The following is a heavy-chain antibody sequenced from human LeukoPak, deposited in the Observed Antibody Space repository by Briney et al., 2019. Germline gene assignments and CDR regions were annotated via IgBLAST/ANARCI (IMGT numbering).Heavy chain of an antibody. J-gene: IGHJ4*02. CDR2: IELSDSYT. CDR3: ARHGTGFSGPDSFDY. V-gene: IGHV5-10-1*01. D-gene: IGHD3-9*01. Sequence: GEALKISCKGSGYSFTSYWISWVRQMPGKGREWMGTIELSDSYTNYSPSFQDHVTISADKSITTAYLQCSSLKASDTAMYSCARHGTGFSGPDSFDYWGQGTLVTVSS. CDR1: GYSFTSYW.